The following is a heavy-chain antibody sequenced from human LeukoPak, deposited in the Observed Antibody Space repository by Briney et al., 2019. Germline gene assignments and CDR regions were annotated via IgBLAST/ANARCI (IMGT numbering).Heavy chain of an antibody. V-gene: IGHV3-23*01. J-gene: IGHJ4*02. CDR2: ISGSGGTT. CDR3: AKEEALSSSWTHC. Sequence: GGSLRLSCAASGFTFSSYAMSWVRQAPGKGLEWVSTISGSGGTTYYADSVRGRFTISRDNSKNTLYLQMNTLRAEDTAVYYCAKEEALSSSWTHCWGLGSMVTVSS. CDR1: GFTFSSYA. D-gene: IGHD6-13*01.